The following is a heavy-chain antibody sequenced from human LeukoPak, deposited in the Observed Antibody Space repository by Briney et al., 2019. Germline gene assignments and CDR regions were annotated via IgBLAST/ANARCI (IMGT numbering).Heavy chain of an antibody. D-gene: IGHD6-13*01. CDR1: GGSISSGGYY. V-gene: IGHV4-31*03. J-gene: IGHJ4*02. Sequence: SETLSLTCTVSGGSISSGGYYWRWIRQHPGKGLEWIGYIYNSGSTYHNPSLKSRVTISVDTSKNQFSLKLSSVTAADTAVYYCARVSEQQLGLFEYWGQGTLVTVS. CDR2: IYNSGST. CDR3: ARVSEQQLGLFEY.